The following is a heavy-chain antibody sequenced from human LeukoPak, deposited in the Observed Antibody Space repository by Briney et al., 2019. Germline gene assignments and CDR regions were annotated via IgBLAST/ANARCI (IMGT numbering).Heavy chain of an antibody. Sequence: GRSLRLSCAASGFTFSSYGMHWVRQAPGKGLEWVAVMSYDGSNKYYADSVKGRFTISRDNSKNTLYLQMNSLRAEDTAVYYCAKEVGSYYYDSSGASDAFDIWGQGTMVTVSS. J-gene: IGHJ3*02. V-gene: IGHV3-30*18. CDR3: AKEVGSYYYDSSGASDAFDI. D-gene: IGHD3-22*01. CDR1: GFTFSSYG. CDR2: MSYDGSNK.